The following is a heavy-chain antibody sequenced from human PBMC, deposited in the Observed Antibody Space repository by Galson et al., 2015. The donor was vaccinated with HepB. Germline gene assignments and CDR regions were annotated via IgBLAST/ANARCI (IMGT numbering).Heavy chain of an antibody. D-gene: IGHD4-11*01. V-gene: IGHV1-69*10. CDR1: GGTFSSYA. J-gene: IGHJ6*03. CDR2: IIPILGIA. CDR3: ASGTTANLPGNYYYYMDV. Sequence: SVKVSCKASGGTFSSYAISWVRQAPGQGLEWMGGIIPILGIANYAQKFQGRVTITADKSTSTAYMELSSLRSEDTAVYYCASGTTANLPGNYYYYMDVWGKGTTVTVSS.